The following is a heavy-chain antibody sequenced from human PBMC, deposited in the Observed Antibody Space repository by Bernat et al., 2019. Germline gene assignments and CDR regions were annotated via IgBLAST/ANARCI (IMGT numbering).Heavy chain of an antibody. CDR3: APGSASAPTLFPLVSCENSPSGRVWKCM. CDR1: GFTFSSYA. Sequence: QVQLVESGGGVVQPGRSLRLSCAASGFTFSSYAMHWVRQAPGKGLEWVAVISYDGSNKYYADSVKGRFTISRDNSKNTLYLQMNSLRAEDTAVYYCAPGSASAPTLFPLVSCENSPSGRVWKCM. V-gene: IGHV3-30-3*01. CDR2: ISYDGSNK. D-gene: IGHD3-10*01. J-gene: IGHJ6*01.